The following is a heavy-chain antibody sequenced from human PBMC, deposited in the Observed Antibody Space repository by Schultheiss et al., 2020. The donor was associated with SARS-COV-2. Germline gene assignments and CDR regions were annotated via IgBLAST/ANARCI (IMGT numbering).Heavy chain of an antibody. V-gene: IGHV6-1*01. J-gene: IGHJ4*02. CDR2: TYYRSTWFT. CDR3: ARVRVSCFDY. CDR1: GDGVSGNSAA. Sequence: SQTLSLTCAISGDGVSGNSAAWNWIRQSPSRGLEWLGRTYYRSTWFTDYAGSVRSRITINPDTSKNQFSLQLNSVTPEDTAVYYCARVRVSCFDYWGQGTLVTVSS.